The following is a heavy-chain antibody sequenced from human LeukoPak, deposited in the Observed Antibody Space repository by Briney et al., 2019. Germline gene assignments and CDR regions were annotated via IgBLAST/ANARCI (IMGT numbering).Heavy chain of an antibody. CDR3: AKGWRWELLRGYFDY. D-gene: IGHD1-26*01. Sequence: GGSLRLFCAASGFTFSNYGMHWVRQAPGKGLEWVAVISSDGSNKYYADSVKGRFTISRDNSKNTLYLQMNSLRAEDTAVFFCAKGWRWELLRGYFDYWGQGTLVTVSS. J-gene: IGHJ4*02. V-gene: IGHV3-30*18. CDR2: ISSDGSNK. CDR1: GFTFSNYG.